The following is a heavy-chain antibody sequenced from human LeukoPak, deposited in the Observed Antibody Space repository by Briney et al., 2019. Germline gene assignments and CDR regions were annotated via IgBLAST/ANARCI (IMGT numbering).Heavy chain of an antibody. CDR3: ARDSRVDWMVLPFDI. D-gene: IGHD6-19*01. J-gene: IGHJ3*02. CDR2: IYYSGST. CDR1: GGSISSGDYY. Sequence: SQTLSLTCTVSGGSISSGDYYWSWIRQPPGKGLEWIGYIYYSGSTYYNPSLKSRVTISVDTSKNQFSLKLSSVTAADTAVYYCARDSRVDWMVLPFDIWGQGTMVTVSS. V-gene: IGHV4-30-4*01.